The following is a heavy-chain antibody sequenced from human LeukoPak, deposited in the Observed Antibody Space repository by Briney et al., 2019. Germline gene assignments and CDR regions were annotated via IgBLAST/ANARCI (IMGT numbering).Heavy chain of an antibody. CDR3: ARGYVWGSEGDYFDY. D-gene: IGHD3-16*01. CDR2: ISSGGTTI. V-gene: IGHV3-48*03. J-gene: IGHJ4*02. Sequence: GGSLRLSCAASGFTFSNYEMNWVCQAPGKGLEWVSYISSGGTTIYYADSVKGRFTISRDNAKNSLYLRMNSLRAEDTAAYYCARGYVWGSEGDYFDYWGQGTLVTVSS. CDR1: GFTFSNYE.